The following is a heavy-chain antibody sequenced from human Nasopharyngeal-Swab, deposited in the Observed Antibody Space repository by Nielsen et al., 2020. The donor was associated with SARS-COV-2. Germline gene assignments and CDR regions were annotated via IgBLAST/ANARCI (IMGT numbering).Heavy chain of an antibody. CDR2: ISWNSGSI. V-gene: IGHV3-9*01. J-gene: IGHJ6*03. CDR1: GFTFDDYA. Sequence: GGSLRLSCAASGFTFDDYAVHWVRQAPGKGLEWVSGISWNSGSIGYADSVKGRFTISRDNAKNSLYLQMNSLRAEDTALYYCAKAALVRGRYYYYYMDVWGKGTTVTVSS. D-gene: IGHD6-13*01. CDR3: AKAALVRGRYYYYYMDV.